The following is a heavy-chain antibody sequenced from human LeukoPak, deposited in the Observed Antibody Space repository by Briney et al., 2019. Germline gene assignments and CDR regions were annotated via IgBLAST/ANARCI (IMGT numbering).Heavy chain of an antibody. Sequence: PSETLSLTCTVSGGSISSYYWSWIRQPPGKGLEWIGYIYYSGSTNYNPSLKSRVTISVDTSKNQFSLNLSSVTAADTAVYYCARDGDVFAMLRGNANWFDPWGQGTLVTVSS. V-gene: IGHV4-59*12. CDR2: IYYSGST. J-gene: IGHJ5*02. CDR1: GGSISSYY. D-gene: IGHD3-10*01. CDR3: ARDGDVFAMLRGNANWFDP.